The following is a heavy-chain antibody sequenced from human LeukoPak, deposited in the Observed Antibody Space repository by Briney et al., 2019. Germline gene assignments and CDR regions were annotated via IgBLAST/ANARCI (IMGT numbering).Heavy chain of an antibody. CDR1: GYTFTSYD. CDR2: MNPNSGNT. V-gene: IGHV1-8*01. D-gene: IGHD6-19*01. Sequence: ASVKVSCKASGYTFTSYDINWVRQATGQGLEWMRWMNPNSGNTGYAQKFQGRVTMTRNTSIGPAYMELSSLRSEDTAVYYCARGPKYGYSSGWYPGSFGYWGQGTLVTVSS. J-gene: IGHJ4*02. CDR3: ARGPKYGYSSGWYPGSFGY.